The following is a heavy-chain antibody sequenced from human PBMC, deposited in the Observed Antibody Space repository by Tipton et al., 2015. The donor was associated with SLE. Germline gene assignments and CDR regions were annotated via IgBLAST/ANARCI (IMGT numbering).Heavy chain of an antibody. CDR3: ARGRGIAAAGLFDY. J-gene: IGHJ4*02. CDR2: INWNGGST. Sequence: SLRLSCAASGFTFDDYGMSWVRQAPGKGLEWVSGINWNGGSTGYADSVKGRFTISRDNAKNSLYLQMNSLRAEDTALYYCARGRGIAAAGLFDYWGQGTLVTVPS. V-gene: IGHV3-20*04. CDR1: GFTFDDYG. D-gene: IGHD6-13*01.